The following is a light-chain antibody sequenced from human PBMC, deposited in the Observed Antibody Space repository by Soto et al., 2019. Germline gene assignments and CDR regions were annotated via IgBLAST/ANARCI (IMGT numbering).Light chain of an antibody. CDR3: AAWDDRLNPVV. J-gene: IGLJ2*01. Sequence: QSVLTQPPSAAGTPGPRVTIACSGSSSNIGINTVNWYQHRQGTAPKLVIYSNNQRPSGVPDRFSGSKSGTSASLAISGPQSEDEAYYYCAAWDDRLNPVVFGGGTKLTVL. V-gene: IGLV1-44*01. CDR2: SNN. CDR1: SSNIGINT.